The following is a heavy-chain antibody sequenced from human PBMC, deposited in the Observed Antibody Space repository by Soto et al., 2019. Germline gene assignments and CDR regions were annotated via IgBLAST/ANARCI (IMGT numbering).Heavy chain of an antibody. Sequence: QVQLVQSGAEVKKPGASVKVSCKASGYTFTSYGISWVRQAPGQGLEWMGWISAYSGNTNYAQNLQGRVTMTTDTSTSTAYMELRSLRSDDTGVYYCARQYDILTGYYLEVGYWGQGTLVTVSS. CDR2: ISAYSGNT. CDR3: ARQYDILTGYYLEVGY. J-gene: IGHJ4*02. D-gene: IGHD3-9*01. V-gene: IGHV1-18*01. CDR1: GYTFTSYG.